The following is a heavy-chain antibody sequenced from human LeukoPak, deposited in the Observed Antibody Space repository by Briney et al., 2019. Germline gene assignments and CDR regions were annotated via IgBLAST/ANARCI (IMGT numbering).Heavy chain of an antibody. J-gene: IGHJ6*03. Sequence: GGSLRLSCAASGFTFISYSMNWVRQAPGKGLEWVSSISSTSSYIYYADSVKGRFTISRDNAKNSLYLQMNGLRAEDTAVYYCARDRDGYDILTGHYYYYMDVWGKGTTVTISS. V-gene: IGHV3-21*01. CDR3: ARDRDGYDILTGHYYYYMDV. CDR2: ISSTSSYI. D-gene: IGHD3-9*01. CDR1: GFTFISYS.